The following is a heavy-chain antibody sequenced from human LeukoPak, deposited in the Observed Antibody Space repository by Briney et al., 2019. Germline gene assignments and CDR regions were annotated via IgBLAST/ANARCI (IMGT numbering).Heavy chain of an antibody. CDR3: VRSGSSSVIFDL. CDR2: ISWNSGSI. V-gene: IGHV3-9*01. J-gene: IGHJ4*02. CDR1: GFTFDDYA. D-gene: IGHD6-6*01. Sequence: PGGSLRLSCAASGFTFDDYAMHWVRQAPGKGLEWVSGISWNSGSIGYADSVKGRFTISRDNAKNSLYLQMNSLRVEDTAVYYCVRSGSSSVIFDLWGQGTLVTVSS.